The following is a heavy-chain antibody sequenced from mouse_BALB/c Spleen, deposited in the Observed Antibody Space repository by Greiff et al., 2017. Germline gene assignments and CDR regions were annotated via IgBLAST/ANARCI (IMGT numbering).Heavy chain of an antibody. D-gene: IGHD1-1*01. CDR2: IWAGGST. CDR3: ARERERIGSSSAWFAY. CDR1: GFSLTSYG. Sequence: QVQLKESGPGLVAPSQSLSITCTVSGFSLTSYGVHWVRQPPGKGLEWLGVIWAGGSTNYNSALMSRLSISKDNSKSQVFLKMNSLQTDDTAMYYCARERERIGSSSAWFAYWGQGTLVTVSA. J-gene: IGHJ3*01. V-gene: IGHV2-9*02.